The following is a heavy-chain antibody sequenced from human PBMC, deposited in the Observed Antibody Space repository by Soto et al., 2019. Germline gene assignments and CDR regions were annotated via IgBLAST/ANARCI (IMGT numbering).Heavy chain of an antibody. CDR1: GFTFSSYW. V-gene: IGHV3-74*01. CDR2: INSDGSNT. D-gene: IGHD3-10*01. CDR3: ARDLRMVRGDGGMDV. J-gene: IGHJ6*02. Sequence: EVQLVESGGGLVQPGGSLRLSCAASGFTFSSYWMHWVRQAPGKGLVWVSRINSDGSNTSYADSVKGRFTISRDNAKNTLYLQMNSLRAEDTAVYYCARDLRMVRGDGGMDVWGQGTTVTVSS.